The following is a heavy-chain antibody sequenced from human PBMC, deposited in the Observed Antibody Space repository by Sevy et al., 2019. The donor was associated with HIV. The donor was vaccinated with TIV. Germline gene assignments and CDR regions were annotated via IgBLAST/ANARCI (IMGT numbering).Heavy chain of an antibody. Sequence: GGSLRLSCVASGFTFNIYSMNWVRQAPGKGLEWVSYIGSRGSPVYYADSVKGRFTISSDNAKTSVYLQMNSLRDEDTAVYYCARGFDAPHGFDIWGQGTMVTVSS. V-gene: IGHV3-48*02. D-gene: IGHD2-2*01. CDR1: GFTFNIYS. CDR3: ARGFDAPHGFDI. CDR2: IGSRGSPV. J-gene: IGHJ3*02.